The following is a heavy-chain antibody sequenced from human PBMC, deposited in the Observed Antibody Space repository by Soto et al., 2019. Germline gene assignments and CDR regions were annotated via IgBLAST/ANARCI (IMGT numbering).Heavy chain of an antibody. Sequence: QVQLQQWGAGLLKPSETLSLTCAVYGGSFSGYYWSWIRQPPGKGLEWIGEINHSGSTNYNPSLKSRVTISVDTSENQFSLKLSSVTAADTAVYYCARFLMGYYYGSGSFIDYWGQGTLVTVSS. CDR1: GGSFSGYY. CDR2: INHSGST. D-gene: IGHD3-10*01. J-gene: IGHJ4*02. CDR3: ARFLMGYYYGSGSFIDY. V-gene: IGHV4-34*01.